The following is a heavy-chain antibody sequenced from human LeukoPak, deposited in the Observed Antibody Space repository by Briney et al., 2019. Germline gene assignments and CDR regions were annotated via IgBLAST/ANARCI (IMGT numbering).Heavy chain of an antibody. D-gene: IGHD1-26*01. CDR3: TRTNGIVGATWYYYYMDV. Sequence: GRSLRLSCTASGFTFGDYAMSWVRQAPGKGLEWVGFIRSKAYGGTTEYAASVKGRLTMSRDDSRSIAYLQMNSLKTEDTAVYHCTRTNGIVGATWYYYYMDVWGKGTTVTVSS. CDR2: IRSKAYGGTT. CDR1: GFTFGDYA. V-gene: IGHV3-49*04. J-gene: IGHJ6*03.